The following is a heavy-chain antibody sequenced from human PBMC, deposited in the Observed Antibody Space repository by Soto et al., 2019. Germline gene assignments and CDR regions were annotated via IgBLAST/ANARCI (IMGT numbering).Heavy chain of an antibody. Sequence: SETLSLTWTVSGGSLXNYYWXXXXXXXXXGLELIGYISYSGSTTYNPSLRGLLSISVDRSMNQFSLRLGSVTAADTAVYHCARTFWSGSRLDYYYMDVWGKGTTVTVSS. J-gene: IGHJ6*03. CDR2: ISYSGST. V-gene: IGHV4-59*08. D-gene: IGHD3-3*01. CDR3: ARTFWSGSRLDYYYMDV. CDR1: GGSLXNYY.